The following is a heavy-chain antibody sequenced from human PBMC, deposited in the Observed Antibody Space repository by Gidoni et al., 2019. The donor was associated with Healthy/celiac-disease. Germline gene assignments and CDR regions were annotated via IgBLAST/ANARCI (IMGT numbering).Heavy chain of an antibody. V-gene: IGHV1-2*04. J-gene: IGHJ4*02. CDR3: ARGFEGYCSSTSCYSSSSGYYFDY. Sequence: QVQLVQSGAEVKKPGASVKVSCTASGYTFTGYYMHWVRQAPGQGLEWMGWINPNSGGTNYAQKFQGWVTMTRDTSISTAYMELSRLRSDDTAVYYCARGFEGYCSSTSCYSSSSGYYFDYWGQGTLVTVSS. CDR1: GYTFTGYY. CDR2: INPNSGGT. D-gene: IGHD2-2*01.